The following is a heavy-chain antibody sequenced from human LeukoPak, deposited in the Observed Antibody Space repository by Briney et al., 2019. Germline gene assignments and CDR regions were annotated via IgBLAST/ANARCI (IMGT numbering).Heavy chain of an antibody. V-gene: IGHV1-2*02. J-gene: IGHJ5*02. CDR2: INPNSGGS. D-gene: IGHD3-22*01. CDR1: GYTFTGYY. Sequence: ASVKVSCKASGYTFTGYYMHWVRQAPGQGLEWMGWINPNSGGSNYAQKFQGRVTMTRDTSISTAYMELSRLRSDDTAVYYCARDGDPTYYYDSSGRHTSPPFDPWGQGTLVTVSS. CDR3: ARDGDPTYYYDSSGRHTSPPFDP.